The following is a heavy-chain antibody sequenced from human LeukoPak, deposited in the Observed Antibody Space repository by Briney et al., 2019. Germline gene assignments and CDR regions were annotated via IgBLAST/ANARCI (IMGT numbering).Heavy chain of an antibody. Sequence: GGSLRLSCAASGFTFSSYSMNWVRQAPGKGLEWVSSISSSSSYIYYADSVKGRFTISRDNAKNSLYLQMNSLRAEDTAVYYCARDSGDYVWGSYRQFDYWGQGTLVTVSS. CDR1: GFTFSSYS. J-gene: IGHJ4*02. CDR2: ISSSSSYI. V-gene: IGHV3-21*01. CDR3: ARDSGDYVWGSYRQFDY. D-gene: IGHD3-16*02.